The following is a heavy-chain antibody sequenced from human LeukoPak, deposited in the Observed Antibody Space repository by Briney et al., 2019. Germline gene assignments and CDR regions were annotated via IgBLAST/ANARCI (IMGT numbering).Heavy chain of an antibody. D-gene: IGHD3-22*01. J-gene: IGHJ6*04. Sequence: SETMSLTSADYGGSFSGYYWTWISQTPGKGMEWIGVMKPSGSTNYNTSLKSRVTISVDTSKNQFSRKLTSVTASDTAVYYCARGRQDVTMIVVVMTAVSDYWDVWGKGTTVTTSP. CDR2: MKPSGST. V-gene: IGHV4-34*01. CDR3: ARGRQDVTMIVVVMTAVSDYWDV. CDR1: GGSFSGYY.